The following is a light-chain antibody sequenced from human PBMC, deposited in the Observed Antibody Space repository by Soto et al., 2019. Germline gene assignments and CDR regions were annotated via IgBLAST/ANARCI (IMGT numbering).Light chain of an antibody. V-gene: IGKV3-15*01. Sequence: EIVMTQSPVTLSASPGERVTLSCRASQSVDINLAWYQQKPGQSPRLLIYEASTRSTDIPSRFSGSGSGTGFTLTSSSLRPEDLAVYCCQQYSNWPPRYSFGQGTTVE. CDR2: EAS. J-gene: IGKJ2*03. CDR3: QQYSNWPPRYS. CDR1: QSVDIN.